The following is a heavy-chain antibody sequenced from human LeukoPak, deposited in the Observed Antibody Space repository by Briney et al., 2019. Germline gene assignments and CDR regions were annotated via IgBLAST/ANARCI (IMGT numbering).Heavy chain of an antibody. CDR3: ARESYDSSGYYYGGGFDY. CDR1: GFTLSSYA. D-gene: IGHD3-22*01. CDR2: ISSSSSFI. Sequence: PGGSLRLSCAASGFTLSSYAMSWVRQAPGKGLEWVSSISSSSSFIYYTDSVKGRFTISRDNAKNSLYLQMNSLRAEDTAVYYCARESYDSSGYYYGGGFDYWGQGTLVTVSS. J-gene: IGHJ4*02. V-gene: IGHV3-21*06.